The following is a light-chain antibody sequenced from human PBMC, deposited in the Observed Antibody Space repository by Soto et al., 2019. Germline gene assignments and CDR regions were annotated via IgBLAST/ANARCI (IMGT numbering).Light chain of an antibody. V-gene: IGKV3-15*01. CDR2: GAS. CDR1: QSVSSN. J-gene: IGKJ1*01. CDR3: QQYNNWPRT. Sequence: EIVMTQSPATLSVSPGERATLSCRASQSVSSNLAWYQQKTGQAPRLLIYGASTRATGIPARFSGSGSGTEFTLTISSLQSEDFAVYYCQQYNNWPRTFGQGTKVQLK.